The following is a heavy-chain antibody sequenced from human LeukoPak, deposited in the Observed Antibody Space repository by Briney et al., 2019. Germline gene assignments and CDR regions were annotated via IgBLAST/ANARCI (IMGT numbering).Heavy chain of an antibody. Sequence: GGSLRLSCAASGFTFSACGMSWVRQAPGKGLEWVSSISDSGSSPYYADSVKGRFTISRDNSKNTLYLQMNSLRAEDTALYYCARDSRGSSGWLQRAGPFDYWGQGTLVTVSS. CDR1: GFTFSACG. J-gene: IGHJ4*02. CDR3: ARDSRGSSGWLQRAGPFDY. V-gene: IGHV3-23*01. CDR2: ISDSGSSP. D-gene: IGHD6-19*01.